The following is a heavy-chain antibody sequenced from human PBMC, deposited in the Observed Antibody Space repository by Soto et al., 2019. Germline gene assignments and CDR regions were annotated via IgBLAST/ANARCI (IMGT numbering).Heavy chain of an antibody. Sequence: ASVKVYCKASGYTFTNYEINWVRQATGQGLEWMGWMNPGSGNTGYAHKFQGRVTMTRNISISTSYMELSRLGSDDTAIYYCARMASSGSLHWFDPWGQGTLVTVFS. CDR2: MNPGSGNT. CDR1: GYTFTNYE. J-gene: IGHJ5*02. CDR3: ARMASSGSLHWFDP. V-gene: IGHV1-8*01. D-gene: IGHD3-10*01.